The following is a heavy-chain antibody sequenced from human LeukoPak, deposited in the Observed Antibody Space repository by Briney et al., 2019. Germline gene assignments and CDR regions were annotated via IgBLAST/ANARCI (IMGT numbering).Heavy chain of an antibody. CDR1: GFRFSWYW. CDR2: IKPDGSET. J-gene: IGHJ6*02. CDR3: ARVPRDGYNFSGMDV. D-gene: IGHD5-24*01. Sequence: GGSLRLSCAASGFRFSWYWMSWGRQAPGKGLEWVANIKPDGSETHYVESVKGRFTISRDNAKNSLFIQMNSLRVEDTAVYYCARVPRDGYNFSGMDVWGQGTTVTVSS. V-gene: IGHV3-7*02.